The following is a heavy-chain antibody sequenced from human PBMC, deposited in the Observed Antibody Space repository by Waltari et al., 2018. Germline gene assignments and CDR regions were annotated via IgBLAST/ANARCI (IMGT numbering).Heavy chain of an antibody. D-gene: IGHD2-15*01. V-gene: IGHV4-4*07. J-gene: IGHJ3*02. CDR2: IYTSGST. CDR3: ATVAAHNPDAFDI. Sequence: QVQLQESGPGLVKPSETLSLTCTVSGGSISSYSWSWIRQPAGKGLEWIGRIYTSGSTNYNPSLKSRVTMSVDTSKNQFSLKLSSVTAADTAVYYCATVAAHNPDAFDIWGQGTMVTVSS. CDR1: GGSISSYS.